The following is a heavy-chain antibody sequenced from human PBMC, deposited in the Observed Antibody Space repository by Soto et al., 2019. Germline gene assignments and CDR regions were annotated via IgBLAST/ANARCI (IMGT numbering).Heavy chain of an antibody. CDR3: ARSRCSNGVGYKLSPGLDV. V-gene: IGHV1-69*13. D-gene: IGHD2-8*01. CDR2: IITIFNTA. Sequence: SVKVSCKASGGTFSTDAVSWVRQAPGHGLEWMGGIITIFNTANYAQNFQGRVTITADESTSTAYMELSSLRFEDTAVYYCARSRCSNGVGYKLSPGLDVCSPGTSVTVSS. J-gene: IGHJ6*02. CDR1: GGTFSTDA.